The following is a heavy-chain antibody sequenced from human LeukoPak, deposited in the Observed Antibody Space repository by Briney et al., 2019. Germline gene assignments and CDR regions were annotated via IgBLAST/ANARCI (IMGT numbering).Heavy chain of an antibody. D-gene: IGHD2-2*01. V-gene: IGHV4-59*08. Sequence: SETLSLTCTVSGGSISSYYWSWIRQPPGKGLEWIGYVYYSGSTNYNPSLKSRVTISVDTSKNQFSLKLSSVTAADTAVYYCARARYCSSTSCYHYYYYYYMDVWGKGTTVTVSS. J-gene: IGHJ6*03. CDR2: VYYSGST. CDR3: ARARYCSSTSCYHYYYYYYMDV. CDR1: GGSISSYY.